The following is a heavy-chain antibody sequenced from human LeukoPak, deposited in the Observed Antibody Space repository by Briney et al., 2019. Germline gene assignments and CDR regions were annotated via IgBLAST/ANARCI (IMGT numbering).Heavy chain of an antibody. D-gene: IGHD3-22*01. CDR3: ARGLGDWHYYDSKG. V-gene: IGHV1-69*13. CDR2: IIPIFGAA. Sequence: SVKVSCKASGGTFSSYAISWVRQAPGQGLEWMGGIIPIFGAANYAQKFQGRVTITADESTSTAYMELSSLRSEDTAVYYCARGLGDWHYYDSKGWGQGTLVTVSS. CDR1: GGTFSSYA. J-gene: IGHJ4*02.